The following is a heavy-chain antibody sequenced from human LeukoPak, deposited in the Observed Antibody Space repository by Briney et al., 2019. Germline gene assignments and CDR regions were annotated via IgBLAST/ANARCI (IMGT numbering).Heavy chain of an antibody. CDR1: GFTFSSYA. D-gene: IGHD3-10*01. V-gene: IGHV3-48*04. J-gene: IGHJ6*02. CDR2: ISSSGSTI. Sequence: GGSLRLSCAASGFTFSSYAMSWVRQAPGKGLEWVSYISSSGSTIYYADSVKGRFTISRDNAKNSLYLQMNSLRAEDTAVYYCARDRYGSGRRYYYGMDVWGQGTTVTVSS. CDR3: ARDRYGSGRRYYYGMDV.